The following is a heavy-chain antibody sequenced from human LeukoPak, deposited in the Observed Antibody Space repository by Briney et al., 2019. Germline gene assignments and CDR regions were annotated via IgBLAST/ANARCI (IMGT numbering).Heavy chain of an antibody. CDR2: IKSKTDGGTT. V-gene: IGHV3-15*01. D-gene: IGHD6-13*01. Sequence: GGSLRLSCAASGFTFSNAWMSWVRQAPGKGLEWVGRIKSKTDGGTTDYAAPVKGRFTISRDDSKNTLYLQMNSLKTEDTAVYYCTTDRWDEISSSWYPTVDYWGQGTLVTVSS. CDR1: GFTFSNAW. J-gene: IGHJ4*02. CDR3: TTDRWDEISSSWYPTVDY.